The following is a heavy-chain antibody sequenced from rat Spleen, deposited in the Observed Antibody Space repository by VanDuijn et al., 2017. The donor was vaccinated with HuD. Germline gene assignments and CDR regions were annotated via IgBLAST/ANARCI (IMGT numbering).Heavy chain of an antibody. Sequence: QVQMKETGPGLVQPTQTLSLTCTVSGFSLTSSRVHWVRQPPGKGLEWIAAISSGGNTYYNSALKSRLSISRDTSKSQVFLKMNSLQTEDTAIYFCTRDHSYWGSYYPGGFAYWGQGTLVTVSS. J-gene: IGHJ3*01. V-gene: IGHV2S12*01. CDR2: ISSGGNT. CDR3: TRDHSYWGSYYPGGFAY. D-gene: IGHD1-12*02. CDR1: GFSLTSSR.